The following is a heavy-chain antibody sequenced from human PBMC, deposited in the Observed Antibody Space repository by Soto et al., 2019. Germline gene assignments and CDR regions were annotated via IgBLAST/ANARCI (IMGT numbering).Heavy chain of an antibody. J-gene: IGHJ5*02. D-gene: IGHD6-19*01. CDR1: GYTFTSYG. CDR2: ISAYNGNT. CDR3: ARRVAVAGLGP. V-gene: IGHV1-18*01. Sequence: GASVKVSCKASGYTFTSYGIGGLRQAPGQGLEWMGWISAYNGNTNYAQKLQGRVTMTTDTSTSTAYMELRSLRSGDTAVYYCARRVAVAGLGPWGQGNLVTVTS.